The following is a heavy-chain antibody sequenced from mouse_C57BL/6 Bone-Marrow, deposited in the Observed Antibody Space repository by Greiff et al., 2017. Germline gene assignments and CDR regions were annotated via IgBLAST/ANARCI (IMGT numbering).Heavy chain of an antibody. CDR1: GYTFTSYG. J-gene: IGHJ3*01. Sequence: QVQLQQSGAELARPGASVKLSCKASGYTFTSYGISWVKQRTGQGLEWIGAIYPRSGNTYYNEKFKGKATLTADKSSSTAYMELRSLTSEDSAVYFCARNYGYQDWFAYWGQGTLVTVSA. CDR3: ARNYGYQDWFAY. V-gene: IGHV1-81*01. D-gene: IGHD2-2*01. CDR2: IYPRSGNT.